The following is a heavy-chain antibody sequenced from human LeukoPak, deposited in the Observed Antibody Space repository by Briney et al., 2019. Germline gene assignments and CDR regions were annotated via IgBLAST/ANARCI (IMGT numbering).Heavy chain of an antibody. CDR2: ICYSGST. D-gene: IGHD3-22*01. CDR1: GGSISSYY. Sequence: SETLSLTCTVSGGSISSYYWSWIRQPPGKGLEWIGYICYSGSTNYNPSLKSRVTISVDTSKNQFSLKLSSVTAADTAVYYCARGINWYDSSGLHYWGQGTLVTVSS. CDR3: ARGINWYDSSGLHY. V-gene: IGHV4-59*01. J-gene: IGHJ4*02.